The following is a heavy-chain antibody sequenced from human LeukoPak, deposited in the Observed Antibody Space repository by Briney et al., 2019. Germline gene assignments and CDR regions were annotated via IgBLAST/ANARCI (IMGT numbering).Heavy chain of an antibody. CDR1: GYSISSGYY. CDR3: ARAHSKGAAASSWFDP. V-gene: IGHV4-38-2*01. D-gene: IGHD6-13*01. Sequence: SETLSLTCAVSGYSISSGYYWGWIRQPPGKGPEWIGSIYHSGSTYYNPSLKSRVTMSVDTSKNQFSLKLSSVTAADTAVYYCARAHSKGAAASSWFDPWGQGTLVTVSS. J-gene: IGHJ5*02. CDR2: IYHSGST.